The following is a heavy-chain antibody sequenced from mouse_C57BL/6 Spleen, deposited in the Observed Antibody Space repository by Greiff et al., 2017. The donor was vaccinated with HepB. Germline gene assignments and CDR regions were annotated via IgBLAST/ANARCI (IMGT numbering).Heavy chain of an antibody. Sequence: EVQLVESGGGLVQPKGSLKLSCAASGFSFNTYAMNWVRQAPGKGLEWVARIRSKSNNYATYYADSVKDRFTISRDDSESMLYLQMNNLKTEDTAMDYCVRGLTMARRAMDYWGQGTSVTVSS. D-gene: IGHD1-2*01. CDR1: GFSFNTYA. CDR2: IRSKSNNYAT. J-gene: IGHJ4*01. CDR3: VRGLTMARRAMDY. V-gene: IGHV10-1*01.